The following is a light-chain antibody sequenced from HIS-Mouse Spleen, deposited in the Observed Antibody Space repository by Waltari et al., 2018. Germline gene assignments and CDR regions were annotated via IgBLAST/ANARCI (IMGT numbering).Light chain of an antibody. J-gene: IGKJ3*01. V-gene: IGKV1-8*01. Sequence: AIRMTQSPSSFPASTGDRVTIPCRASQGMSSYLAWYQQKPGKAPKLLIYAASPLQSGVPSRFSGSGSGTDFTLTISCLQSEDFATYYCQQYYSYPLTFGPGTKVDIK. CDR2: AAS. CDR1: QGMSSY. CDR3: QQYYSYPLT.